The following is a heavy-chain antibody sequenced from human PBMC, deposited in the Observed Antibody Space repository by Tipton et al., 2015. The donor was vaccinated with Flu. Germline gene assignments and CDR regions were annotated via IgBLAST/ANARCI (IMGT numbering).Heavy chain of an antibody. Sequence: TLSLTCIVSGGSFGSYYWSWIRQPAGKGLEWVGRIYYSGSVNYNPSLKSRLTISIDLPKNQFSLKLSSVTAADTAVYYCARVDTWNVVGWGQGALVTVSS. CDR2: IYYSGSV. J-gene: IGHJ4*02. V-gene: IGHV4-4*07. CDR1: GGSFGSYY. CDR3: ARVDTWNVVG. D-gene: IGHD1-20*01.